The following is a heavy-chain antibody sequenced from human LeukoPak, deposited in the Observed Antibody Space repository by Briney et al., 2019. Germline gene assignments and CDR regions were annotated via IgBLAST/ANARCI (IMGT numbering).Heavy chain of an antibody. CDR1: GGSISSYY. CDR3: AREVLTTVTQFDY. D-gene: IGHD4-17*01. Sequence: SETLSLTCTVSGGSISSYYWSWNRQPPGKGLEWIGYIYYSGSTNYNPSLKSRVTISVDTSKNQFSLKLSSVTAADTAVYYCAREVLTTVTQFDYWGQGTLVTVSS. J-gene: IGHJ4*02. V-gene: IGHV4-59*01. CDR2: IYYSGST.